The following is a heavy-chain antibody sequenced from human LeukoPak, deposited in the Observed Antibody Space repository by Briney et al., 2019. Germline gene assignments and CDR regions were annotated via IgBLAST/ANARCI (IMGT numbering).Heavy chain of an antibody. J-gene: IGHJ6*03. CDR3: AREGGGMMESGYEYYYYYMDV. D-gene: IGHD5-12*01. V-gene: IGHV1-18*01. Sequence: ASVKVSCKASGYTFSKYSINWVRQAPGQGLEWMGWISGYNGKTNYAQKLQDRVTMTTDTSTSTAYMELRSLRSDDTAVYYCAREGGGMMESGYEYYYYYMDVWGKGTTVTVSS. CDR1: GYTFSKYS. CDR2: ISGYNGKT.